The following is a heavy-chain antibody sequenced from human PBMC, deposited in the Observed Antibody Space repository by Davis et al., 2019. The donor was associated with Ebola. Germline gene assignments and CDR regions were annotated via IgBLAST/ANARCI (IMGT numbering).Heavy chain of an antibody. CDR1: GGSISSSTYY. J-gene: IGHJ4*02. CDR3: ARQGHYDFWSGYFSSSGSFDY. CDR2: IYYSGST. Sequence: MPSETLSLTCSVSGGSISSSTYYWGWIRQPPGKGLEWIGSIYYSGSTYYNPSLKSRVTISVDTSKNQFSLKLSSVTAADTAVYYCARQGHYDFWSGYFSSSGSFDYWGQGTLVTVSS. V-gene: IGHV4-39*01. D-gene: IGHD3-3*01.